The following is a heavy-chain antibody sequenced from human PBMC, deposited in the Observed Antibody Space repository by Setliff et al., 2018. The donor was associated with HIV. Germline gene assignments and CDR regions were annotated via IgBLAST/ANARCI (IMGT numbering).Heavy chain of an antibody. D-gene: IGHD2-15*01. CDR3: AKGTYCSGGNCYSGFLDY. CDR1: GYSFSTYW. V-gene: IGHV3-7*01. CDR2: MKGDGTET. J-gene: IGHJ4*02. Sequence: GGSLRLSCIVSGYSFSTYWISWVRQAPGVGPEWVANMKGDGTETSYADSVRGRFTISRDNAKNSAYLQMNSLRAEDTAVYYCAKGTYCSGGNCYSGFLDYWGQGTLVTVSS.